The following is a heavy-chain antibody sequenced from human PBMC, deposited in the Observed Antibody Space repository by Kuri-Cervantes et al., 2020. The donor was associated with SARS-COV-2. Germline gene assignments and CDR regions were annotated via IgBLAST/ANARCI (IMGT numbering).Heavy chain of an antibody. J-gene: IGHJ6*04. Sequence: SETLSLTCTVSGGSISSSSYYWSWIRQPPGKGLEWIGEINHGGSTNYNPSLKSRVTISVDTSKNQFSLKLSSVTAADTAVYYCARPGGFLDVWGKGTTVTVSS. CDR2: INHGGST. CDR1: GGSISSSSYY. V-gene: IGHV4-39*07. D-gene: IGHD4-23*01. CDR3: ARPGGFLDV.